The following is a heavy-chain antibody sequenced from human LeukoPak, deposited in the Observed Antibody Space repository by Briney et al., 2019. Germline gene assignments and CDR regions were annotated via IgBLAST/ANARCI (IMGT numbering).Heavy chain of an antibody. CDR1: GYTFTGYY. Sequence: ASVKVSCKASGYTFTGYYMHWVRQAPGQGLEWMGRNNPNSGGTNYAQKFQGRVTMTRDTSISTAYMELSRLRSDDTAVYYCARDCSGGSCYDGVDYWGQGTLVTV. CDR3: ARDCSGGSCYDGVDY. V-gene: IGHV1-2*06. J-gene: IGHJ4*02. D-gene: IGHD2-15*01. CDR2: NNPNSGGT.